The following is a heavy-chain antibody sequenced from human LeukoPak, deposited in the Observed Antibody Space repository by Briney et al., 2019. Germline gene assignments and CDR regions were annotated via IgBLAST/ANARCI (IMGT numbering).Heavy chain of an antibody. CDR3: AGDRGYCSGGSCYRNWFDP. J-gene: IGHJ5*02. V-gene: IGHV1-8*01. CDR2: MNPNSGNT. Sequence: ASVKVSCKASGYTFSSYDINWVRQATGQGLEWMGWMNPNSGNTGYAQKFQGRVTMTRNTSISTAYMELSSLRSEDTAVYYCAGDRGYCSGGSCYRNWFDPWGQGTLVTVSS. CDR1: GYTFSSYD. D-gene: IGHD2-15*01.